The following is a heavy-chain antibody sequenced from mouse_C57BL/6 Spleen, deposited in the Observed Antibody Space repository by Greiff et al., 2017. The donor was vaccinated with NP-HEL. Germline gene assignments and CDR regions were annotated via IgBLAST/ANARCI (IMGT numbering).Heavy chain of an antibody. D-gene: IGHD2-3*01. CDR2: IDPSDSYT. J-gene: IGHJ3*01. V-gene: IGHV1-69*01. CDR1: GYTFTSYW. CDR3: ARSGGSYDGYSFAY. Sequence: VQLQQSGAELVIPGASVKLSCKASGYTFTSYWMHWVKQRPGQGLEWIGEIDPSDSYTNYNQKFKGKSTLTVDKSSSTAYMQLSSLTSEDSAVYYCARSGGSYDGYSFAYWGQGTLVTVSA.